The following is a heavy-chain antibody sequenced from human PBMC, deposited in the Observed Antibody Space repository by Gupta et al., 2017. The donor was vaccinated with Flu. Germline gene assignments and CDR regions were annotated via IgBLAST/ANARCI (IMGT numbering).Heavy chain of an antibody. V-gene: IGHV3-72*01. Sequence: RLVESGGGLVQPGGSLRLSCVVSGFTFSEHYMDWIRQGPGKGLEWVGRIRNKANSYTTEYAASVKDRFTITRDDSKSSLYLQMNSLKNEDTAVYYCSRGETGPSAPGRNDCWGQGTLVTVSS. CDR3: SRGETGPSAPGRNDC. D-gene: IGHD6-13*01. J-gene: IGHJ4*02. CDR2: IRNKANSYTT. CDR1: GFTFSEHY.